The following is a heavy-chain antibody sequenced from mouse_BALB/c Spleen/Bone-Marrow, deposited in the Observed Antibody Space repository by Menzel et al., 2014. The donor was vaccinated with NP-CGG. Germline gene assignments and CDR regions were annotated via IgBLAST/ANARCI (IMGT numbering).Heavy chain of an antibody. J-gene: IGHJ3*01. CDR3: ATYYRYDRRFAY. D-gene: IGHD2-14*01. Sequence: EVKLMESGAELVKPGASVKLSCTASGFNIKDTYMHWVKQRPEQGLEWIGRIDPANGNTKYDPKFQGKATITADTSSNTAYLQHSSLTSEDTAVYYCATYYRYDRRFAYWGQGTLVTVSA. CDR1: GFNIKDTY. CDR2: IDPANGNT. V-gene: IGHV14-3*02.